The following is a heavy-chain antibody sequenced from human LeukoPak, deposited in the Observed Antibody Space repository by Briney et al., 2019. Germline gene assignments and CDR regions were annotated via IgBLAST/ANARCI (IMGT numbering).Heavy chain of an antibody. V-gene: IGHV1-2*02. J-gene: IGHJ6*03. CDR2: INPNSGGT. CDR3: ARVVAVTGTPVYYMDV. D-gene: IGHD6-19*01. CDR1: GYMFTGYY. Sequence: ASVKVSCRASGYMFTGYYMHWVRQAPGQGLEWMGWINPNSGGTNYAQKFQGRVTMTRDTSISTAYMDLNRLRSDDTAVYYCARVVAVTGTPVYYMDVWGKGTTVTVSS.